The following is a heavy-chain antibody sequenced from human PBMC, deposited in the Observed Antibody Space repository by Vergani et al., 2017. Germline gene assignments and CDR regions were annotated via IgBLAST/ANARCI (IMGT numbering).Heavy chain of an antibody. V-gene: IGHV3-33*01. CDR2: TWYVGNNK. CDR3: ARDLRLLYNRLDP. D-gene: IGHD1-14*01. Sequence: QVQLVESGGGVVQPGRSLRLSCAASGFTFNQYGMHWVRQAPGKGLEWVAVTWYVGNNKQYADSVKGRFTISRDNSKSTMYLQMNSLRDEDTGVYYCARDLRLLYNRLDPWGQGTLVTVSS. CDR1: GFTFNQYG. J-gene: IGHJ5*02.